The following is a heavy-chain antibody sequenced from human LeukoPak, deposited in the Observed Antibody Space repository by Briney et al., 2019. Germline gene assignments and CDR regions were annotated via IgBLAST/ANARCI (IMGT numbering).Heavy chain of an antibody. Sequence: SVKVSCKASGGTFSSYAISWVRQAPGQGLEWMGRIIPIFGTANYAQKFQGRVTITTDESTSTAYMELSSLRSEDTAVYYCARRRESSGLIFDYWGQGTLVTVSS. J-gene: IGHJ4*02. CDR2: IIPIFGTA. CDR1: GGTFSSYA. V-gene: IGHV1-69*05. D-gene: IGHD6-19*01. CDR3: ARRRESSGLIFDY.